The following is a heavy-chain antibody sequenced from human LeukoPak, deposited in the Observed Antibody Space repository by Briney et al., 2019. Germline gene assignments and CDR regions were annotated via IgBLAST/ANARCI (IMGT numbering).Heavy chain of an antibody. D-gene: IGHD6-19*01. CDR2: ISYDGSNK. J-gene: IGHJ4*02. V-gene: IGHV3-30-3*01. Sequence: SGGSLRLSCAASGFTFSSYAMHWARQAPGKGLEWVAVISYDGSNKYYADSVKGRFTISRDNSKNTLYLQMNSLRAEDTAVYYCARDSVVAGGIDYWGQGTLVTVSS. CDR1: GFTFSSYA. CDR3: ARDSVVAGGIDY.